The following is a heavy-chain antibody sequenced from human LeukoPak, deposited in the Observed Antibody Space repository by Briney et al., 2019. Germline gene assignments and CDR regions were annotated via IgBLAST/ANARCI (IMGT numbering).Heavy chain of an antibody. CDR1: GYSFTSYW. J-gene: IGHJ3*02. V-gene: IGHV5-51*01. Sequence: GESLKISCKGSGYSFTSYWIGWVRQMPGKGLEWMGIICPGDSDTRYSPSFQGQVTISADKSISTAYLQWSSLKASDTAMYYCARHGCSSTSCFVIWGQGTMVTVSS. CDR2: ICPGDSDT. D-gene: IGHD2-2*01. CDR3: ARHGCSSTSCFVI.